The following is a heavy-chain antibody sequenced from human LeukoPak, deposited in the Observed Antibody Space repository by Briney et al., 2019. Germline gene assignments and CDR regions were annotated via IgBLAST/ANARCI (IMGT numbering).Heavy chain of an antibody. J-gene: IGHJ2*01. CDR2: IIPIYGTT. D-gene: IGHD3-10*01. V-gene: IGHV1-69*13. CDR1: GGTFSNYS. Sequence: EASVKVSCTASGGTFSNYSLTWVRQTPGQGLEWMGVIIPIYGTTKNAQKFQGRVTITADESTGTAYMELNSLRSEDTAVYYCARGSGSYYWYFDLWGSGTLVTVSS. CDR3: ARGSGSYYWYFDL.